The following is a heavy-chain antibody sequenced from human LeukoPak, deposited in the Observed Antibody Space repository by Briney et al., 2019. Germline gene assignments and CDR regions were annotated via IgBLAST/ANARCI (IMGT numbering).Heavy chain of an antibody. Sequence: PGGSLRLSCAAFGFTFSSYAMSWVRQAPGKGLEWVSAISGSGGSTYYADSAKGRFTISRDNSKNTLYLQMNSLRAEDTAVYYCAKDLNSITMVRGVIITPYVFDYWGQGTLVTVSS. CDR3: AKDLNSITMVRGVIITPYVFDY. J-gene: IGHJ4*02. CDR2: ISGSGGST. D-gene: IGHD3-10*01. CDR1: GFTFSSYA. V-gene: IGHV3-23*01.